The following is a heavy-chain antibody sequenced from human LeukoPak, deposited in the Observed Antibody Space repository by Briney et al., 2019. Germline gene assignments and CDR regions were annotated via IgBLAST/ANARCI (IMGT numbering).Heavy chain of an antibody. V-gene: IGHV4-34*01. D-gene: IGHD3-22*01. Sequence: SETLSLTCAVSGGSFSGYYWTWIRQPPGKGLEWIGEINHSGSANYNPSLKSRVTISLDTSKNQFSLKLSSVTAADTAVYYCARITMIVVVIDYWGQGTLVTVSS. CDR3: ARITMIVVVIDY. J-gene: IGHJ4*02. CDR2: INHSGSA. CDR1: GGSFSGYY.